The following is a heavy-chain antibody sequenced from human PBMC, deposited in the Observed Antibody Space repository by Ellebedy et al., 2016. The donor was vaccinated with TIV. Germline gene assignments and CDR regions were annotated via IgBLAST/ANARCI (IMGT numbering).Heavy chain of an antibody. CDR3: ARDHGAYSSSWYLNWFDP. CDR2: IGPNNGNT. V-gene: IGHV1-18*04. D-gene: IGHD6-13*01. CDR1: GYTFTSYG. Sequence: AASVKVSCKASGYTFTSYGISWVRQAPGQGLEWMGWIGPNNGNTNYAQRLQGRVTMTADTSTSTAYMELRSLRSDDTAVYYCARDHGAYSSSWYLNWFDPWGQGTLVIVSS. J-gene: IGHJ5*02.